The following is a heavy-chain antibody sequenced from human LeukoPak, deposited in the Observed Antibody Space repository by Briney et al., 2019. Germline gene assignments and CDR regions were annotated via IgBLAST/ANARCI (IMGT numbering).Heavy chain of an antibody. D-gene: IGHD6-19*01. CDR1: GYTFISYG. J-gene: IGHJ5*02. CDR3: ARGPLSVAATPLDP. CDR2: ISGYNGNT. Sequence: ASVKVSCKASGYTFISYGINWLRQAPGQGPEWMGWISGYNGNTKYAQNVQDRVMMTTDTFTSTAYLELRSLRPDDTAVYYCARGPLSVAATPLDPWGQGTLVTVSS. V-gene: IGHV1-18*01.